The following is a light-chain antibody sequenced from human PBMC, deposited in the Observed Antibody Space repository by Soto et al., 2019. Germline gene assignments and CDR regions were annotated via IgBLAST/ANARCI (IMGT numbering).Light chain of an antibody. CDR1: NSNIGAGYD. CDR3: HAYDSSMSGSV. CDR2: GNS. Sequence: QSVLTQPPSVSGAPGQRVTISCTGSNSNIGAGYDVHWYQQLPGTAPILLIYGNSDRPSGVPDRFSGSKSGTSAALAITGVQAEDEADYYCHAYDSSMSGSVFGGGTKLTVL. V-gene: IGLV1-40*01. J-gene: IGLJ2*01.